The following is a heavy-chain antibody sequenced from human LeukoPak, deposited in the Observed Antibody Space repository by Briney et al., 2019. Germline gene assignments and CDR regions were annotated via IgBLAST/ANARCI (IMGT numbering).Heavy chain of an antibody. CDR3: ASCSSTSCYADYYYYMDV. V-gene: IGHV4-39*07. Sequence: PSETLSLTCTVSGGSISTSSYYWGWVRQPPGKGLEWIGNIFYSGSTYYSPSLKSRVTISLDTSRNQFSLKLSSVTAADTAVYYCASCSSTSCYADYYYYMDVWGKGTTVTISS. D-gene: IGHD2-2*01. CDR1: GGSISTSSYY. J-gene: IGHJ6*03. CDR2: IFYSGST.